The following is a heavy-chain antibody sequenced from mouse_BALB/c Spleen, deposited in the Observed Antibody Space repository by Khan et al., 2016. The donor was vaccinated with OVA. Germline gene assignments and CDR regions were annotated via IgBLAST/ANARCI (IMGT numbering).Heavy chain of an antibody. CDR2: IWGDGST. J-gene: IGHJ4*01. D-gene: IGHD1-3*01. CDR1: GFSLSSYG. Sequence: QVQLKESGPGLVAPSQSLSLTCTVSGFSLSSYGVNWVRQPPGKGLEWLGVIWGDGSTNYHSALKSRLNINKDNSKSQVFLKLNSLQTDDTATYIGAKWDNSYYAMDYWGQGTSVTVSS. CDR3: AKWDNSYYAMDY. V-gene: IGHV2-3*01.